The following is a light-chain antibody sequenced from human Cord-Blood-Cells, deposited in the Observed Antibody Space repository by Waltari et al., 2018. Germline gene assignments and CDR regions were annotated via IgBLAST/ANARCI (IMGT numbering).Light chain of an antibody. Sequence: QSALTQPASVSGSPGQSITLSCTGTSSDGGGYNDFSWYQQHPGKAPKLMIYDVSNRPSGVSNRFSGSKSGNTASLTISGLQAEDEADYYCSSYTSSSTWVFGGGTKLTVL. CDR3: SSYTSSSTWV. J-gene: IGLJ3*02. V-gene: IGLV2-14*01. CDR2: DVS. CDR1: SSDGGGYND.